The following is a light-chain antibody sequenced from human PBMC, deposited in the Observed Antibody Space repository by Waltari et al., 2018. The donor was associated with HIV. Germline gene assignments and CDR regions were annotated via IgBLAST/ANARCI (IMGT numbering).Light chain of an antibody. CDR1: SSDVGSYNY. CDR2: DVN. V-gene: IGLV2-11*01. CDR3: CSYAGSSHVL. Sequence: QSALTQPRSVSGSPGQSVTISCTGTSSDVGSYNYVSWYQQHPGKAPKLMIYDVNRRPSGVPDRFSGSKSGNTASLTISGLQAEDEAHYYCCSYAGSSHVLFGGGTKLTVL. J-gene: IGLJ2*01.